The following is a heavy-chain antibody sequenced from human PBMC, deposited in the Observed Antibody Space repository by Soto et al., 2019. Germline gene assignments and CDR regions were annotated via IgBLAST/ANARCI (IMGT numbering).Heavy chain of an antibody. J-gene: IGHJ4*02. V-gene: IGHV3-33*01. CDR3: VRDFEMGNYFDN. CDR2: IGHASNGI. CDR1: GFVFSVYG. D-gene: IGHD3-9*01. Sequence: QVQLVESGGGVVQPGKSLRLSCAASGFVFSVYGMHWVRQAPGKGLEWVAVIGHASNGIDYGDSVRGRFTVSRDNPKNTLFLQLDSLRVEDTAVYYCVRDFEMGNYFDNWGRGTLVAVSS.